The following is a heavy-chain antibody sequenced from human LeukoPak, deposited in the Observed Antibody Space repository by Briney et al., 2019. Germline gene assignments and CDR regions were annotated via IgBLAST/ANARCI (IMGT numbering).Heavy chain of an antibody. CDR3: ARRRLRPSIIIDY. V-gene: IGHV4-31*03. D-gene: IGHD4-17*01. Sequence: PSQTLSLTCTVSGGSISSGGYYWSWIRQHPGKGLEWTGYIYYSGSTYYNPSLKSRVTISVDTSKNQFSLKLSSVTAADTAVYCCARRRLRPSIIIDYWGQGTLVTVSS. CDR2: IYYSGST. J-gene: IGHJ4*02. CDR1: GGSISSGGYY.